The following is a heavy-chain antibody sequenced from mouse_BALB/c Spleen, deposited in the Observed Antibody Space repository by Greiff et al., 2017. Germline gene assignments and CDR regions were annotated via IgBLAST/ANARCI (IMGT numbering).Heavy chain of an antibody. J-gene: IGHJ4*01. CDR1: GYSFTGYY. V-gene: IGHV1-31*01. CDR3: ARGEDYDAMDY. CDR2: INPYNGAT. Sequence: EVQLQQSGPELVKPGASVKISCKASGYSFTGYYMHWVKQSHVKSLEWIGRINPYNGATSYNQNFKDKASLTVDKSSSTAYMELHSLTSEDSAVYYCARGEDYDAMDYWGQGTSVTVSS.